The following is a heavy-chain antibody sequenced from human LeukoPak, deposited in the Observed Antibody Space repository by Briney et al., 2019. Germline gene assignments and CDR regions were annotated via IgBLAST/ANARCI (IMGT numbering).Heavy chain of an antibody. CDR3: ARDTHRGYSYGSGMDV. CDR2: IWYDGSNK. J-gene: IGHJ6*02. V-gene: IGHV3-33*01. D-gene: IGHD5-18*01. CDR1: GFTFSSYG. Sequence: GRSLRLSCAASGFTFSSYGMHWVRQAPGKGLEWVAVIWYDGSNKYYADSVKGRFTISRDNSKNTLYLQMNSLRAEDTAVYYCARDTHRGYSYGSGMDVWGQGTRSPSP.